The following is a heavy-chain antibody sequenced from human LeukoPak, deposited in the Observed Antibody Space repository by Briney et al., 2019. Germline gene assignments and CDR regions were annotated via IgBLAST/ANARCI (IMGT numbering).Heavy chain of an antibody. CDR2: IYYSGST. J-gene: IGHJ3*02. Sequence: SETLSLTCTVSGGSMSSYYWSWIRQPPGKGLEWIGYIYYSGSTNNNPSLKSRVTISVDTSKNQFSLKLRSVTAADTAVYYCARTRRGYTYGFPSRELLKAFDMWGQGTMVTVSS. CDR1: GGSMSSYY. V-gene: IGHV4-59*08. D-gene: IGHD5-18*01. CDR3: ARTRRGYTYGFPSRELLKAFDM.